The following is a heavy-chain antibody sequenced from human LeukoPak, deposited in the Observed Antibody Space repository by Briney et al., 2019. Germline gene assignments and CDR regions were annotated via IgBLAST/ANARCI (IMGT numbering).Heavy chain of an antibody. V-gene: IGHV3-30*03. CDR1: GFTFSSYG. Sequence: GRSLRLSCAASGFTFSSYGMHWVRQAPGKGLEWVAVISYDGRTQYYADSVKGRFTISRDNSKNTLYLQMNSLRAEDTAVYSCAREAVTTPSFDYWGQGTLVTVSS. CDR2: ISYDGRTQ. CDR3: AREAVTTPSFDY. D-gene: IGHD4-17*01. J-gene: IGHJ4*02.